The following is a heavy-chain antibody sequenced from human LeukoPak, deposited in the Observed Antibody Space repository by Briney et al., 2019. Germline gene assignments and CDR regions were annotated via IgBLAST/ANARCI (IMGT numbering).Heavy chain of an antibody. CDR3: AKDSSSSVGSPYYFDY. CDR1: GFTVSSNS. Sequence: GGSLRLSCTVSGFTVSSNSMSWVRQAPGKGLEWVSFIYSDNTHYSDSVKGRFTISRDNSKNTLYLQMNSLRAEDTAIYYCAKDSSSSVGSPYYFDYWGQGTLVTVSS. V-gene: IGHV3-53*01. J-gene: IGHJ4*02. D-gene: IGHD6-19*01. CDR2: IYSDNT.